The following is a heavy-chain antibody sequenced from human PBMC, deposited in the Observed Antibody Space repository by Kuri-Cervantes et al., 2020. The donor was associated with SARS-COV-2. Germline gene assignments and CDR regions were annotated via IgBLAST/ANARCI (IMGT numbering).Heavy chain of an antibody. Sequence: GGSLRLSCAASGFTFSSYWMSWVRQAPGKGLEWVANIKQDGSEKYYVDSVKGRFTISRDNAKNSLYLQMNSLRAEDTAVYYCAKEGLLWFGELSGYWGQGTLVTVSS. J-gene: IGHJ4*02. CDR1: GFTFSSYW. CDR2: IKQDGSEK. D-gene: IGHD3-10*01. CDR3: AKEGLLWFGELSGY. V-gene: IGHV3-7*03.